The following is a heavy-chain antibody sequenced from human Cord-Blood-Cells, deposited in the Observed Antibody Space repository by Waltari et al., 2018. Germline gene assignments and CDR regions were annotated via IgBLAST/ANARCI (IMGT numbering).Heavy chain of an antibody. J-gene: IGHJ3*02. CDR3: ARVGPVGYYDSSGYDAFDI. V-gene: IGHV3-48*02. Sequence: EVQLVESGGGLVQPGGSLRLSCAASGFTFSSYSMNWVRQAPGKGLEWVSYISSSSITIYYADSVKGRFTISRDNAKNSLYLQMHSLRDEDTAVYYCARVGPVGYYDSSGYDAFDIWGQGTMVTVSS. CDR2: ISSSSITI. CDR1: GFTFSSYS. D-gene: IGHD3-22*01.